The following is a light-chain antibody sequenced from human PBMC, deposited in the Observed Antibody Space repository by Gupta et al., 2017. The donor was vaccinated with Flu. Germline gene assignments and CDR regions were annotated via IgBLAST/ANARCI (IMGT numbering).Light chain of an antibody. Sequence: PSLLSASVGDTVTITCRASQGISSYLGWYQQKPGKAPNLLIYAASNLQSGVPSRFSGSGSGRQFTLTIRSLQPEDFATYFCQQVNSYPYTFGQGTKLEIK. J-gene: IGKJ2*01. CDR2: AAS. CDR1: QGISSY. V-gene: IGKV1-9*01. CDR3: QQVNSYPYT.